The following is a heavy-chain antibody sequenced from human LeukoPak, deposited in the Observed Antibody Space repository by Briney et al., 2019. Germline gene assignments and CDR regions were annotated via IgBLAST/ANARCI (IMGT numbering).Heavy chain of an antibody. D-gene: IGHD3-10*01. V-gene: IGHV1-2*02. Sequence: ASVKVSCKASGYTFTGYYMHWVRQAPGQGLEWMGWINPNSGGTNYAQKFQGRVTMTRDTSISTAYVELSRLRSDDTAVYYCARDGSEAAYYYGSGSYDYWGQGTLVTVSS. J-gene: IGHJ4*02. CDR1: GYTFTGYY. CDR2: INPNSGGT. CDR3: ARDGSEAAYYYGSGSYDY.